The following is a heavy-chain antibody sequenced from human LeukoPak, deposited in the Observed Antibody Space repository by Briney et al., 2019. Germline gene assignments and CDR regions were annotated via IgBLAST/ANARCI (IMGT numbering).Heavy chain of an antibody. CDR2: IYTSGST. V-gene: IGHV4-4*07. CDR3: ARDYYYDSSGYYRYDY. D-gene: IGHD3-22*01. Sequence: SKTLSLTCTVSGGSISSYYWSWIRQPAGKGLEWIGRIYTSGSTNYNPSLKSRVTMSVDTSKNQFSLKLSSVTAADTAVYYCARDYYYDSSGYYRYDYWGQGTLVTVSS. J-gene: IGHJ4*02. CDR1: GGSISSYY.